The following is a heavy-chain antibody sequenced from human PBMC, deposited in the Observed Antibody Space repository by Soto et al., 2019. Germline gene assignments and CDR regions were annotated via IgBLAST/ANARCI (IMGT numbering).Heavy chain of an antibody. J-gene: IGHJ4*02. Sequence: GGSLRLSCSASGFTFSSYAMHWVRQAPGKGLEYVSAISSNGGSTYYADSVKGRFTISRDNSKNTLYLQMSSLRAEDTAVYYCAKDRGYNTRTWQFYGGQGTLVTVSS. D-gene: IGHD1-1*01. CDR3: AKDRGYNTRTWQFY. CDR1: GFTFSSYA. V-gene: IGHV3-64D*06. CDR2: ISSNGGST.